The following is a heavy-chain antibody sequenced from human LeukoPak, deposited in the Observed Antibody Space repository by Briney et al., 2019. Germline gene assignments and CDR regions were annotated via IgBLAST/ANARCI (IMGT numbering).Heavy chain of an antibody. CDR2: ISSSSNYI. J-gene: IGHJ4*02. Sequence: GGSLRLSCAASGFTFSSYSMNWVRQAPGKGLEWVSSISSSSNYIYYADSVKGRFTISRDNAKNSLYLQMNSLRAEDTAVYYCARDLGSYSSGWYMGFDYWGQGTLVTVSS. D-gene: IGHD6-19*01. V-gene: IGHV3-21*06. CDR3: ARDLGSYSSGWYMGFDY. CDR1: GFTFSSYS.